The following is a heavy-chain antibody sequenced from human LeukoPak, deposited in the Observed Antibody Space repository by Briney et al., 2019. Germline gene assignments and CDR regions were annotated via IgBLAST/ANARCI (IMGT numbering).Heavy chain of an antibody. CDR3: ARTDVVVPAIPLDV. V-gene: IGHV4-39*01. D-gene: IGHD2-2*01. J-gene: IGHJ6*02. CDR1: GGSISSTRYS. CDR2: IYYSGST. Sequence: PSEPLSLPCTVSGGSISSTRYSSGWIRQPPGKGLEWIGSIYYSGSTYYNPSLKSRVTISVDTSKNQFSLKLSSVTAADTAVYYCARTDVVVPAIPLDVWGQGTTVTVSS.